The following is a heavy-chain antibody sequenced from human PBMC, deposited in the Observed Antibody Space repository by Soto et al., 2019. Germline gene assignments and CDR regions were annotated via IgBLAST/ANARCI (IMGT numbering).Heavy chain of an antibody. CDR1: GYTSTSYG. D-gene: IGHD1-1*01. V-gene: IGHV1-18*04. CDR3: ARGLEAYYYYGMDV. Sequence: GASVKVSCKASGYTSTSYGISWVRRAPGQGLEWMGWISAYNGNTNYAQKLQGRITMTTDTSTSTAYMELRSLRSDDTAVYYCARGLEAYYYYGMDVWGQGTTVTVSS. J-gene: IGHJ6*02. CDR2: ISAYNGNT.